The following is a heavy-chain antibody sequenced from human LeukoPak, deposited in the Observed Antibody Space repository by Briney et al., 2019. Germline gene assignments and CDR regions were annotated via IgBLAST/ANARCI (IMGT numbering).Heavy chain of an antibody. CDR3: AKDHAYCSSTSCPSDY. V-gene: IGHV3-30*02. CDR2: IRYDGSNK. D-gene: IGHD2-2*01. Sequence: QPGGSLRLSCAASGFTFSSYGMHWVRQAPGKGLEWVAFIRYDGSNKYYADSVKGRFTISRDNSKNTLYLQMNSLRAEDTAVYYCAKDHAYCSSTSCPSDYWGQGTLVTVSS. J-gene: IGHJ4*02. CDR1: GFTFSSYG.